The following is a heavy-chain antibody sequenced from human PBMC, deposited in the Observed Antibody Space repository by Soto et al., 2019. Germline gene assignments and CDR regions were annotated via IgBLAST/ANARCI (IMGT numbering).Heavy chain of an antibody. V-gene: IGHV4-30-4*01. CDR1: GGSISSDDYY. CDR2: IYYSGRT. J-gene: IGHJ4*02. D-gene: IGHD6-6*01. CDR3: ARELSNSPDYFDY. Sequence: SETLSLTCTVSGGSISSDDYYWSWIRQPPGKGLEWIGYIYYSGRTAYNPSLKSRLIISIDTSKNQFSLNLNSVSGADTAVYYYARELSNSPDYFDYWGQGTLVTVSS.